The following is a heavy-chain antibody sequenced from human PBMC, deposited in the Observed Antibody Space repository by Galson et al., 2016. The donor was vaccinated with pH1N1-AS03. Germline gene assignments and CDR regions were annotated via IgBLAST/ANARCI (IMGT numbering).Heavy chain of an antibody. CDR2: FNHRGST. V-gene: IGHV4-34*01. Sequence: SETLSPTCAVYGGSFTGYCWRCIRQTPGKGLEWNGAFNHRGSTDYNPSLKSRVTISVDTSKKQFSLKLTSVTAADTAVYYCARQYYYDVDLDHWYFDLWGRGTLVTVSS. CDR3: ARQYYYDVDLDHWYFDL. J-gene: IGHJ2*01. CDR1: GGSFTGYC. D-gene: IGHD3-22*01.